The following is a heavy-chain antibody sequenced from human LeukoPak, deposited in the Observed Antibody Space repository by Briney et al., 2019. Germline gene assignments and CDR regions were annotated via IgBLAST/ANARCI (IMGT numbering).Heavy chain of an antibody. V-gene: IGHV4-34*01. CDR1: GGSFSGYY. CDR2: INHSGST. D-gene: IGHD3-10*01. CDR3: ARVSGPTRRTDY. J-gene: IGHJ4*02. Sequence: SETLSLTCAVYGGSFSGYYWSWIRQPPGKGLEWIGEINHSGSTNYNPSLKSRVTISVDTSKNQFSLKLSSVTAADTAVYYCARVSGPTRRTDYWGQGTLVTVSS.